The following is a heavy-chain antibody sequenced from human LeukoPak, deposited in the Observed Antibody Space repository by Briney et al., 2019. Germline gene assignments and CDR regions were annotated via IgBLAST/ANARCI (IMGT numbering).Heavy chain of an antibody. CDR1: GFTFSSYS. CDR2: ISSSSSYI. V-gene: IGHV3-21*04. J-gene: IGHJ4*02. CDR3: AKGHNYYDSSGYGDY. D-gene: IGHD3-22*01. Sequence: PGGSLRLSCAASGFTFSSYSMNWVRQAPGKGLEWVSSISSSSSYIYYADSVKGRFTISRDNAKNSLYLQMNSLRAEDTALYYCAKGHNYYDSSGYGDYWGQGTLVTVSS.